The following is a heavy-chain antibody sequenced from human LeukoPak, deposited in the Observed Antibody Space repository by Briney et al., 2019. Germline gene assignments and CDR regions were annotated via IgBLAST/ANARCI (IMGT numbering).Heavy chain of an antibody. D-gene: IGHD3-16*02. CDR3: ARDCYDYVWGSYLGVDY. CDR1: GYTFTSYA. CDR2: INAGNGNT. Sequence: ASVKVSCKASGYTFTSYAMHWVRQAPGQRLEWMGWINAGNGNTKYSQKFQGRVTITRDTSASTAYMELSSLRSEDTAVYYCARDCYDYVWGSYLGVDYWGQGTLVTVSS. J-gene: IGHJ4*02. V-gene: IGHV1-3*01.